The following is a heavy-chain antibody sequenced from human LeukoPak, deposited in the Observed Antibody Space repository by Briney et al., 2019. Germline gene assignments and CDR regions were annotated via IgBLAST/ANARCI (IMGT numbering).Heavy chain of an antibody. J-gene: IGHJ4*02. D-gene: IGHD6-13*01. V-gene: IGHV4-61*02. CDR1: GGSISSGSYY. CDR3: ARVGEAGSSWYYFGY. Sequence: SETLSLTCTVSGGSISSGSYYWRWIRQPAGKGLEWIGRIYTSGSTNYNPSLKSRFTISVDTSKNQFSLKVRSVTAADTAVYYCARVGEAGSSWYYFGYWGQGTLVTVSS. CDR2: IYTSGST.